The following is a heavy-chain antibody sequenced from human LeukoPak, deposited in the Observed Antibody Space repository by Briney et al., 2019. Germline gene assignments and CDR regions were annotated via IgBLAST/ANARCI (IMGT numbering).Heavy chain of an antibody. CDR1: GFTFSSYG. Sequence: GGSLSLSCAVSGFTFSSYGMHWVRQAPGKGLEGVVVIWYDGSNKYYADSVKGRFTISRDNSKNTLYLQMNSLRAEDTAVYYCAREYCSSTRCRGGWFFPWGQGTLVTVSS. J-gene: IGHJ5*02. D-gene: IGHD2-2*01. CDR3: AREYCSSTRCRGGWFFP. V-gene: IGHV3-33*01. CDR2: IWYDGSNK.